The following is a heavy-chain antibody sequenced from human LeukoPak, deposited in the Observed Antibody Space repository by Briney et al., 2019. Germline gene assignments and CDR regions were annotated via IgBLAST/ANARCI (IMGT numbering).Heavy chain of an antibody. D-gene: IGHD5-12*01. Sequence: GGSLRLSCAASGFTFSSYAMSWVRQAPGKGLEWVSVISGSGSSTYYADSVKGRFTISRDNSKNTLYLQMNSLRAEDTAVYYCAKGGGSNPFDYWGQGTLVTVSS. V-gene: IGHV3-23*01. CDR2: ISGSGSST. J-gene: IGHJ4*02. CDR3: AKGGGSNPFDY. CDR1: GFTFSSYA.